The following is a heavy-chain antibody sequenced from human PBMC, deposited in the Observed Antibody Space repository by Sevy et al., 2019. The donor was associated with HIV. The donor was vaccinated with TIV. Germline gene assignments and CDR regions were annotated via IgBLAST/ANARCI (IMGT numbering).Heavy chain of an antibody. V-gene: IGHV3-74*01. J-gene: IGHJ4*02. CDR2: INTDGKII. Sequence: GGSLRLSCAASGFTFSSYGMHWVRQPPGKGLVWVSHINTDGKIIRYADSVKGRFTTSRDNAKNTLYLQMNSLRAEDTAVYYCARGSRGTFGSWGQGTLVTVSS. CDR3: ARGSRGTFGS. CDR1: GFTFSSYG. D-gene: IGHD1-26*01.